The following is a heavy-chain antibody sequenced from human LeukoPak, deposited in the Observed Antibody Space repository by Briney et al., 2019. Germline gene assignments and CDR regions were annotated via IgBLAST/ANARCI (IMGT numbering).Heavy chain of an antibody. J-gene: IGHJ6*04. CDR2: ISYDGSNK. D-gene: IGHD3-9*01. V-gene: IGHV3-30*18. Sequence: GGSLRLSCAASEFTLSSYDMHWVRQAPGKGLEWVAVISYDGSNKYYADSVKGRFTISRDNSKKMLYLQMNSLRTEDTAVYYCAKGVGSSWLSTLSQVAMDVWGKGTTVTVSS. CDR3: AKGVGSSWLSTLSQVAMDV. CDR1: EFTLSSYD.